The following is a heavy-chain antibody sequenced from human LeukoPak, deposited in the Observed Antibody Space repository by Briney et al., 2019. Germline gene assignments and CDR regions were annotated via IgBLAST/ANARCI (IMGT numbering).Heavy chain of an antibody. V-gene: IGHV3-23*01. CDR3: AKDLRSSNYYFFDY. Sequence: GGSLRLSCAASGFTFSSYAMSWVRQAPGKGLEWVSGISGSGGSTYYADSVKGRFTISRDNSKNTLYLQMNSLRAEDTAVYYCAKDLRSSNYYFFDYWGQGTLVTVSS. CDR2: ISGSGGST. D-gene: IGHD6-13*01. J-gene: IGHJ4*02. CDR1: GFTFSSYA.